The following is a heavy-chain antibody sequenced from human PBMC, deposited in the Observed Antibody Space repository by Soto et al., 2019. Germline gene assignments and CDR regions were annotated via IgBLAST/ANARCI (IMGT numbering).Heavy chain of an antibody. J-gene: IGHJ4*02. CDR1: GCACSTYA. V-gene: IGHV3-23*01. D-gene: IGHD6-25*01. CDR3: PNAPRLHVYSSGFRPYYFDS. CDR2: TSGSGGRT. Sequence: PARSLTLSYAPSGCACSTYARIWFRQAPGKALECVSATSGSGGRTYYDNSVKGRFAIHSDNFKHTMYLHMNSMRQQDTAVYYCPNAPRLHVYSSGFRPYYFDSWGQ.